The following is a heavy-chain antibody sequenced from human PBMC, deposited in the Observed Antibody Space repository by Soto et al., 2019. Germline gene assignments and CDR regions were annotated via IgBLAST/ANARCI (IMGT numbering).Heavy chain of an antibody. CDR1: GGSISSSSYY. V-gene: IGHV4-39*01. Sequence: SETLSLTCTVSGGSISSSSYYWGWIRQPPGKGLEWIGSIYYSGSTYYNPSLKSRVTISVDTSKNQFSLKLSSVTAADTAVYYCARRDSSSWYLDPAFQGHYYYMDVWGKGTTVTVSS. J-gene: IGHJ6*03. CDR2: IYYSGST. D-gene: IGHD6-13*01. CDR3: ARRDSSSWYLDPAFQGHYYYMDV.